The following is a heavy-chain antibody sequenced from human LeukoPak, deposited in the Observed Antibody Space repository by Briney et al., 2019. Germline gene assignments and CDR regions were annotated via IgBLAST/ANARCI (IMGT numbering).Heavy chain of an antibody. Sequence: ASETLSLTCSVFGGSISSTTYYWVWIRQPPGKGLECIASIHYTGRAYYNPSLKSRATISADTSKNHFSLKLSSVTAADTAVYYCARHFDNGDYKKTFDIWGQGTMVTVSS. D-gene: IGHD4-17*01. CDR1: GGSISSTTYY. CDR3: ARHFDNGDYKKTFDI. V-gene: IGHV4-39*01. CDR2: IHYTGRA. J-gene: IGHJ3*02.